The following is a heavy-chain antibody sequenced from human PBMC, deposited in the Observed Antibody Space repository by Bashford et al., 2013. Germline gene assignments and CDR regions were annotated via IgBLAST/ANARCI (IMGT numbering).Heavy chain of an antibody. V-gene: IGHV3-15*01. CDR3: TTRRGSSGYDP. Sequence: VRQAPGKGLEWVGRIKKKSDGGTTDYAAPVKGRFNISRDDSKNTVYLQMNSLKTEDTAVYYCTTRRGSSGYDPWGQGTMVTVSS. D-gene: IGHD5-12*01. J-gene: IGHJ3*01. CDR2: IKKKSDGGTT.